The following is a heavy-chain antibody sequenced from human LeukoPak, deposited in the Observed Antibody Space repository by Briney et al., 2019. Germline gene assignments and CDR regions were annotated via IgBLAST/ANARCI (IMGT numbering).Heavy chain of an antibody. CDR1: GYTFSGYA. D-gene: IGHD5-24*01. CDR3: ARGIWSATRVDYYLDN. V-gene: IGHV1-3*01. Sequence: ASVKVSCKASGYTFSGYAVRWVRRAPGQRFEWMGWINAGNGHTKYSQNFQGRVTITRDSSANIVYMELSSLTSEDTAVYYCARGIWSATRVDYYLDNWGQGTLVTVSS. J-gene: IGHJ4*02. CDR2: INAGNGHT.